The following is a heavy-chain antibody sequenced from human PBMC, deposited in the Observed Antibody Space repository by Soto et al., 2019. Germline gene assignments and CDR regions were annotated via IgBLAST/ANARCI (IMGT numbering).Heavy chain of an antibody. CDR1: GFTFSSYC. CDR2: ISYDGSNK. CDR3: AKDQDPYYFDY. Sequence: GGSLRLSCAASGFTFSSYCMHWVRQAPGKGLEWVAVISYDGSNKYYADSVKGRFTISRDNSKNTLYLQMNSLRAEDTAVYYCAKDQDPYYFDYWGQGTLVTVSS. V-gene: IGHV3-30*18. J-gene: IGHJ4*02.